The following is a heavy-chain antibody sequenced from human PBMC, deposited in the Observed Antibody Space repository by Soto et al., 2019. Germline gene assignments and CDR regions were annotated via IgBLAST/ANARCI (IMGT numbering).Heavy chain of an antibody. J-gene: IGHJ4*02. Sequence: SETLSLTCTVSGGSISSSSYYWGWIRQPPGKGLEWIGSIYYSGSTYYNPSLKSRVTISVDTSKNQFSLKLSSVTAADTAVYYCPSRTDYYDSSGYYYVHFDYWGQGTLVTVSS. CDR3: PSRTDYYDSSGYYYVHFDY. CDR1: GGSISSSSYY. CDR2: IYYSGST. V-gene: IGHV4-39*01. D-gene: IGHD3-22*01.